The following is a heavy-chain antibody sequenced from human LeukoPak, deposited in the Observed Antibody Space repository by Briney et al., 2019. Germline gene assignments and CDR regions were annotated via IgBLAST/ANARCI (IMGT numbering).Heavy chain of an antibody. CDR2: INHSGST. D-gene: IGHD3-9*01. V-gene: IGHV4-34*01. Sequence: SETLSLTCAVYGGSFSGYYWSWIRQPPGKGLEWIGEINHSGSTNYNPSLKSRVTISVDTSKNQFSLKLSSVTAADTAVYFCARGLLLRYFDWLSNDAFDIWGKGTMVTVSS. J-gene: IGHJ3*02. CDR1: GGSFSGYY. CDR3: ARGLLLRYFDWLSNDAFDI.